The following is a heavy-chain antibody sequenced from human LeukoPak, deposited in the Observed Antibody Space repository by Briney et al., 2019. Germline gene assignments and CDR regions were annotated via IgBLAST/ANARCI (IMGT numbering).Heavy chain of an antibody. CDR2: ISGSGGTA. Sequence: HSGGSLRLSCAASGFTFSIYAMSWVRQAPGKGLEWVSAISGSGGTAYYADSVKGRFTISRDNSKNTLYLQMNSLRAEDTAVYYCAKGFHDSSPYWGVFDYWGQGTLVTVSS. V-gene: IGHV3-23*01. J-gene: IGHJ4*02. CDR3: AKGFHDSSPYWGVFDY. D-gene: IGHD3-22*01. CDR1: GFTFSIYA.